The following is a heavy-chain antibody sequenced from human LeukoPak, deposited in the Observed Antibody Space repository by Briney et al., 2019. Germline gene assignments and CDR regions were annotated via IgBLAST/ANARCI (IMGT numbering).Heavy chain of an antibody. J-gene: IGHJ3*02. V-gene: IGHV3-23*01. CDR1: GFTFSTHA. CDR3: ARPVVAATTPDTFDI. D-gene: IGHD2-15*01. CDR2: ISGSGSST. Sequence: EPGGSLRLSCVTSGFTFSTHALSWVRQASGKGLEWVSTISGSGSSTYYADSVKGRFTISRDSSKNTVYLQMNSLRVEDTAVYYCARPVVAATTPDTFDIWGQGTMVTASS.